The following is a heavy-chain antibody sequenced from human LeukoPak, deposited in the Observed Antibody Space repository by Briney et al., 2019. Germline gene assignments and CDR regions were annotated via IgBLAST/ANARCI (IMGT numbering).Heavy chain of an antibody. CDR1: GGSISSYY. V-gene: IGHV4-4*09. J-gene: IGHJ6*03. D-gene: IGHD5-18*01. CDR2: IYTSGST. Sequence: SETLSLTCTVSGGSISSYYWSWIRQPPGKGLGWIGYIYTSGSTNYNPSLKSRVTISVDTSKNQFSLKLSSVTAADTAVYYCASKDGYSYGPHYYYYMDVWGKGTTVTVSS. CDR3: ASKDGYSYGPHYYYYMDV.